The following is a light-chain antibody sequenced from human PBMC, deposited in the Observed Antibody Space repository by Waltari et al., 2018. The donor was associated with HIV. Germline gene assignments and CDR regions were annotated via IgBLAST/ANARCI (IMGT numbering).Light chain of an antibody. V-gene: IGLV2-14*01. CDR3: SSYTSSSTYVV. CDR1: SSDVGGSNH. Sequence: QSALTQPASVSGSPGQSLPISCTGTSSDVGGSNHASWYQQPPGKASKLMSYEVSIRPSGGSNRFSGSKSGNTASLTISGLQAEDEADYYCSSYTSSSTYVVFGGGTNLTVL. CDR2: EVS. J-gene: IGLJ2*01.